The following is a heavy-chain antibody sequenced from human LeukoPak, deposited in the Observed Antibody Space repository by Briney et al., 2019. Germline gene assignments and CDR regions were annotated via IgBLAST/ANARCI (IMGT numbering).Heavy chain of an antibody. Sequence: GGSLRLSCAASGFTFSSYWMSWVRQAPGKGLEWVANIKQDGSEKYYVDSVKGRFTISRDNAKNSLYLQMNSLRAEDTAVYYCERDRRIFGVITIPGWFDPWGQGTLVTVSS. CDR1: GFTFSSYW. CDR3: ERDRRIFGVITIPGWFDP. V-gene: IGHV3-7*01. J-gene: IGHJ5*02. CDR2: IKQDGSEK. D-gene: IGHD3-3*01.